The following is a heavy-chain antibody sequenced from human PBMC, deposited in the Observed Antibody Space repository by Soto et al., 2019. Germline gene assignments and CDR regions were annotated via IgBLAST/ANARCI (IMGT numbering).Heavy chain of an antibody. V-gene: IGHV1-3*01. J-gene: IGHJ4*02. CDR1: GYTFTSYA. Sequence: ASVKVSCKASGYTFTSYAMHWVRQAPGQRLEWMGWINAGNGNTKYSQKFQGRVTITRDTSASTAYMELSSLRSEDTAVYYCARVERYYYESSGYFGFDYWGQGTLVTVPS. CDR3: ARVERYYYESSGYFGFDY. CDR2: INAGNGNT. D-gene: IGHD3-22*01.